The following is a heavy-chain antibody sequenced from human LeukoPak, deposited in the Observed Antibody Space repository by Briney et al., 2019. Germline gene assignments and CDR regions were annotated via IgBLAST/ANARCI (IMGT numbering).Heavy chain of an antibody. CDR3: ARGQGIFGVVLGNWFDP. CDR1: GGTFSSYA. J-gene: IGHJ5*02. Sequence: GASVKVSCKASGGTFSSYAISWVRQATGQGLEWMGWMNPNSGNTGYAQKFQGRVTMTRNTSISTAYMELSSLRSEDTAVYYCARGQGIFGVVLGNWFDPWGQGTLVTVSS. D-gene: IGHD3-3*01. V-gene: IGHV1-8*02. CDR2: MNPNSGNT.